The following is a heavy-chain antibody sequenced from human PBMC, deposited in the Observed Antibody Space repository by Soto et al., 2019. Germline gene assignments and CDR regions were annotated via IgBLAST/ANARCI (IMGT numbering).Heavy chain of an antibody. CDR1: GGSVSSGSYY. Sequence: QVQLQESGPGLVKTSETLSLTCTVSGGSVSSGSYYWSWIRQPPGKGLEWIGYIYYSGSTNYNPSLKSRVTISVDRSKNQFSLKLSSVTAADTAVYYCARISGYSYGLPPYFDYWGQGTLVTVSS. CDR2: IYYSGST. CDR3: ARISGYSYGLPPYFDY. J-gene: IGHJ4*02. D-gene: IGHD5-18*01. V-gene: IGHV4-61*01.